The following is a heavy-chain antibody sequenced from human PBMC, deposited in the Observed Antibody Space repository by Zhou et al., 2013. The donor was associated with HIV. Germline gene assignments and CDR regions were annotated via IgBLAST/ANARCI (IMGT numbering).Heavy chain of an antibody. Sequence: QVQLVQSGAEVKKPGASVKVSCKASGYTFTGNYMHWVRQAPGQGLEWMGWINPNSGGTNYAQKFQGRVTMTRDTSISTAYMDLSRLRSDDTAVYYCARDTPNNGQQLVKPRSYYFDYWGQGTLVTVSS. CDR3: ARDTPNNGQQLVKPRSYYFDY. D-gene: IGHD6-13*01. V-gene: IGHV1-2*02. J-gene: IGHJ4*02. CDR2: INPNSGGT. CDR1: GYTFTGNY.